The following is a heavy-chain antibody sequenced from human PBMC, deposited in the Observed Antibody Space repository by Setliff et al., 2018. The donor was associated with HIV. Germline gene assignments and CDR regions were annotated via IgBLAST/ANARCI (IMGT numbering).Heavy chain of an antibody. CDR2: FYQSGNI. Sequence: SETLSLTCAVSGYSISSDYFWGWIRQSPGKGLEWIGSFYQSGNIYYNPSLKSRVTISVATSKNQFSLRLTSVTAADTAVYYCARGGRSWFQNFHGAFDVWGQGKMVTVSS. CDR1: GYSISSDYF. CDR3: ARGGRSWFQNFHGAFDV. D-gene: IGHD3-16*01. J-gene: IGHJ3*01. V-gene: IGHV4-38-2*01.